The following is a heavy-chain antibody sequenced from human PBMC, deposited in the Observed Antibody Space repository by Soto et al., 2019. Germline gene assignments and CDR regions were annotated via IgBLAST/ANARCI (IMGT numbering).Heavy chain of an antibody. J-gene: IGHJ1*01. D-gene: IGHD6-25*01. V-gene: IGHV3-30*03. CDR1: EFIFSSYG. Sequence: QVQLVESGGGVVQPGRSLRLSCAASEFIFSSYGMHWVRQAPGKGLEWVAVISSDGSVKYYADSVKGRFTISRDNSKNTLYLQRNSLRTEDTAVYHCAREGHSRGYGAYLQHWGQGTLVTVSS. CDR2: ISSDGSVK. CDR3: AREGHSRGYGAYLQH.